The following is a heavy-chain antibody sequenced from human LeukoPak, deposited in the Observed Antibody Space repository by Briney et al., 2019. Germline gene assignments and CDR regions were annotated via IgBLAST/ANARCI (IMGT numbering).Heavy chain of an antibody. D-gene: IGHD5-24*01. CDR3: AREWLQLRAFDY. V-gene: IGHV3-48*03. J-gene: IGHJ4*02. CDR2: ISSSGSTI. Sequence: GGSLRLSCAASGFTFSSYEMNWVRQAPGKGLEWVSYISSSGSTIYYADSVKGRFTISRDNAKNSLYLQMNSLRAEDTAVYYCAREWLQLRAFDYWGQGTLDTVSS. CDR1: GFTFSSYE.